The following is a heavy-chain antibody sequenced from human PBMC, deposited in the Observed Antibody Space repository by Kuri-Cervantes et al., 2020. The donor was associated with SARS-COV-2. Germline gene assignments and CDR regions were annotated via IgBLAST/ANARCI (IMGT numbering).Heavy chain of an antibody. J-gene: IGHJ4*02. Sequence: GGSLRLSCAASGFTFSSYGMHWVRQAPGKGLEWVAVIWYDGSNKYYADSVKGRFTISRDNSKSTLYLQMNSLRAEDTAVYYCARDLVPAAMLDYWGQGTLVTVSS. CDR2: IWYDGSNK. CDR1: GFTFSSYG. CDR3: ARDLVPAAMLDY. V-gene: IGHV3-33*01. D-gene: IGHD2-2*01.